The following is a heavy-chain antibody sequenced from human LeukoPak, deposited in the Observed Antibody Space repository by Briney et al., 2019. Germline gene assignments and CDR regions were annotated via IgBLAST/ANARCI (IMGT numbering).Heavy chain of an antibody. Sequence: PSETLSLTCTVSGGSISSSSYYWGWIRQPPGKGLEWIGSIYYSGSTYYNPSLKSRVTISVDTSKNQFSLKLSSVTAADMAVYYCAGGSWSGYYFDYWGQGTLVTVSS. V-gene: IGHV4-39*07. J-gene: IGHJ4*02. D-gene: IGHD6-13*01. CDR2: IYYSGST. CDR1: GGSISSSSYY. CDR3: AGGSWSGYYFDY.